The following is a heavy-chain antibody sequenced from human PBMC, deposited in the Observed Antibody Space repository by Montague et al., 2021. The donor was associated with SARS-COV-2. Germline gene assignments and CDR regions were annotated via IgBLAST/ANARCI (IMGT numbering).Heavy chain of an antibody. CDR1: GGSFSGYY. Sequence: SETLSLTCAVCGGSFSGYYWSWIRQPPGKGLEWIGEINHSGSTNYNPSLKSRVTISVDTSKNQFSLKLSSVTAADTAVYYCARFRYYGTATSFGMDVWGQGTTVTVSS. V-gene: IGHV4-34*01. CDR2: INHSGST. CDR3: ARFRYYGTATSFGMDV. J-gene: IGHJ6*02. D-gene: IGHD3-10*01.